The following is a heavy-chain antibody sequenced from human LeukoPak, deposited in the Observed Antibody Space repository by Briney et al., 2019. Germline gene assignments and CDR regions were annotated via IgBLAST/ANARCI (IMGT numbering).Heavy chain of an antibody. D-gene: IGHD6-13*01. V-gene: IGHV1-2*02. J-gene: IGHJ5*02. CDR3: AREEIAAAEVYNWFDP. Sequence: ASVKVSCKASGYTFTGYYMHWVRQAPGQGLEWMGWINPNSGGTNYAQKFQGGVTMTRDTSISTAYMELSRLRSDDTAVYYCAREEIAAAEVYNWFDPWGQGTLVTVSS. CDR1: GYTFTGYY. CDR2: INPNSGGT.